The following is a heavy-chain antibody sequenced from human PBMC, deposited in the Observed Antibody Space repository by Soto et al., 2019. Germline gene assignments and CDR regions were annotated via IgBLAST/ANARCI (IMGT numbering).Heavy chain of an antibody. CDR3: AHRLRDSYGFDYYDGMDV. D-gene: IGHD5-18*01. CDR2: IYWNDDK. J-gene: IGHJ6*02. CDR1: GFSLSTSGVG. V-gene: IGHV2-5*01. Sequence: SCPTMVNPTQTLTLTCTFSGFSLSTSGVGVGRIRQPPGKALEWLAIIYWNDDKRYSPSLKSRLTITKDTSKNQVVLTMTNMDSVDIVSYYCAHRLRDSYGFDYYDGMDVWGQGT.